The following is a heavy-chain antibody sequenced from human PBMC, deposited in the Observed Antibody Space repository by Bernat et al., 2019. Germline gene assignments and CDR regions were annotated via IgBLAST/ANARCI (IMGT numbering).Heavy chain of an antibody. J-gene: IGHJ5*02. Sequence: EVQLVESGGGLVQPGGSLRLSCAASGFTVSSNYMSWVRQAPGKGLEWVSVIYSGGSTYSADSVKGRCTISRDKSKNTLYLQMNSLRAEDTAVYYCARDSRGIQDYDILTGLGWFDPWGQGTLVTVSS. D-gene: IGHD3-9*01. CDR1: GFTVSSNY. CDR3: ARDSRGIQDYDILTGLGWFDP. V-gene: IGHV3-66*01. CDR2: IYSGGST.